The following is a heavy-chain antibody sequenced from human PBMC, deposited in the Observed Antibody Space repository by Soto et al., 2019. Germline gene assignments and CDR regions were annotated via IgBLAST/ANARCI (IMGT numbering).Heavy chain of an antibody. CDR1: GGTFSSYA. D-gene: IGHD2-15*01. CDR2: IIPIFGTA. J-gene: IGHJ6*02. V-gene: IGHV1-69*01. Sequence: QVQLVQSGAEVKKPGSSVKVSCKASGGTFSSYAISWVRQAPGQGLEWMGGIIPIFGTANYAQKFQGRVTITADESTITAYMELISLRSEDTAVYYCASSEVVAATRDYYYYGMDVWGQGTTVTVS. CDR3: ASSEVVAATRDYYYYGMDV.